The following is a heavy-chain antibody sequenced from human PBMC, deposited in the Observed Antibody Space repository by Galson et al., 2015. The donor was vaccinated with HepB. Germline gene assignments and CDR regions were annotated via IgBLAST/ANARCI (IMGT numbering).Heavy chain of an antibody. CDR2: ISYDGSNK. J-gene: IGHJ4*02. D-gene: IGHD3-10*01. Sequence: SLRLSCAASGFTFSNYGMHWVRQAPGKGLEWVAVISYDGSNKYYADSVKGRFTISRDNSKNTLYLQMNSLRAEDTALYYCAKDPYLYSAPAGTMAGFDYWGQGTLVTVSS. V-gene: IGHV3-30*18. CDR3: AKDPYLYSAPAGTMAGFDY. CDR1: GFTFSNYG.